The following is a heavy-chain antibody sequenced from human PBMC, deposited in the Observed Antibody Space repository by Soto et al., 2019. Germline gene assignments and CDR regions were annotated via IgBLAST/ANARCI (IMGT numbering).Heavy chain of an antibody. CDR3: ATLYGSGSPVDY. V-gene: IGHV4-59*01. CDR2: IYYSGST. CDR1: GCSISGDS. Sequence: PXETLSLTCSVSGCSISGDSWGWIRQPPGKGLEWIGYIYYSGSTNYNPSLKSRVTISVDTSKNQFSLKLSSVSAADTAVYYCATLYGSGSPVDYWGQGSLVTVSS. D-gene: IGHD3-10*01. J-gene: IGHJ4*02.